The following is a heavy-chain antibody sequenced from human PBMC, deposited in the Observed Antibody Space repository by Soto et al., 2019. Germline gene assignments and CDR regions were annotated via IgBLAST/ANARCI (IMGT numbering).Heavy chain of an antibody. D-gene: IGHD1-1*01. CDR1: GFTFSNYD. V-gene: IGHV3-30*18. CDR3: AKMDAVNDDHY. Sequence: QLVESGGGVVQPGRSLRLSCAASGFTFSNYDMHWVRQAPGKGLEWVAVILSDGSNKYYADSVKGRFTISRDNFKNTLYLEMNRLRAEDTAVYYCAKMDAVNDDHYWGQGTLVPVSS. J-gene: IGHJ4*02. CDR2: ILSDGSNK.